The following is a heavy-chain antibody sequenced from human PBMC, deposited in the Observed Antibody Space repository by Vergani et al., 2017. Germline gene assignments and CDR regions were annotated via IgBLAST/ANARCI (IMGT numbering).Heavy chain of an antibody. CDR3: ARHSXVEWLVKLGWIDP. D-gene: IGHD6-19*01. CDR2: IYYSGST. J-gene: IGHJ5*02. Sequence: QLQLQESGPGPVKPSATLALTCSVSGASIRSSNYYWGWIRQPPGKGLEWIASIYYSGSTYYNPSLKSRVTISVDTSKNQFSLKLSSVTAADTAVYFCARHSXVEWLVKLGWIDPWGQGILVTVSS. V-gene: IGHV4-39*01. CDR1: GASIRSSNYY.